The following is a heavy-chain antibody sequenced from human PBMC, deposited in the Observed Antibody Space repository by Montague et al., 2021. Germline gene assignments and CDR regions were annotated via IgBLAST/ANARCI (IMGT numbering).Heavy chain of an antibody. CDR2: MRSSGSP. Sequence: SETLSLTCTVSGGAIESRYWSWIRQPPGKGLEWIGYMRSSGSPNYNPSFKSRLAISIDRSRNQFSLELSFVTAADTAIYFCGRDYWGSIDYWGHGILVTVSS. J-gene: IGHJ4*01. CDR3: GRDYWGSIDY. CDR1: GGAIESRY. D-gene: IGHD7-27*01. V-gene: IGHV4-59*11.